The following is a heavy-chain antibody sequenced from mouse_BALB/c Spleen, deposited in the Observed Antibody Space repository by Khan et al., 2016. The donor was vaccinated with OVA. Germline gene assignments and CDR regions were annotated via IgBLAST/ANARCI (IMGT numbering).Heavy chain of an antibody. Sequence: QIQLVQSGPELKKPGETVKISCKASGYTFTNYGMNWVKQAPGKGLKWMGWINTYTGEPTYADDFKGRFVFTLETSASTAYLQISNLKNEDMTTYFCARIASNWYSDYWGAGTRGTVSS. CDR2: INTYTGEP. CDR1: GYTFTNYG. J-gene: IGHJ1*01. CDR3: ARIASNWYSDY. V-gene: IGHV9-1*02.